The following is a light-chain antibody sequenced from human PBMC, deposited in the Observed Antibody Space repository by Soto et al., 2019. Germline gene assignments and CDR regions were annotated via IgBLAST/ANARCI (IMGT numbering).Light chain of an antibody. CDR3: QQYGNSVWT. CDR2: GVS. V-gene: IGKV3-20*01. J-gene: IGKJ1*01. Sequence: EIVLTQSPGTLSLSPGERASLSCRASQSVSNNQLVWYQQKPGQAPRLLIYGVSSRATGIPDRFSGSGSGTDFTLTISRLETEDFGVYYCQQYGNSVWTFGQGTKVEIK. CDR1: QSVSNNQ.